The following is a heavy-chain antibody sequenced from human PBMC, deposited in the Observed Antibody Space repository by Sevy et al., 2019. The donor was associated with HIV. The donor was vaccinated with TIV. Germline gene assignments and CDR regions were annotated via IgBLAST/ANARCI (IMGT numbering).Heavy chain of an antibody. CDR1: GLNFDDYG. J-gene: IGHJ4*02. V-gene: IGHV3-20*04. CDR2: INWNGVGT. Sequence: GGSLRLSCAASGLNFDDYGMSWVRQAPGKGLEWVSAINWNGVGTSYADSVKGRFTISRDNAKNSLYVQMTSLRAEYTALYYCARERSCGGDCYYFDYWGQGTLVTVSS. CDR3: ARERSCGGDCYYFDY. D-gene: IGHD2-21*02.